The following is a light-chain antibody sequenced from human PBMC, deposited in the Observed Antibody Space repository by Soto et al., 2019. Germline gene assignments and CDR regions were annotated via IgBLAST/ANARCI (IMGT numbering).Light chain of an antibody. CDR1: SSDVGGYNY. V-gene: IGLV2-14*01. Sequence: QSALTQPASVSGSPGQSITISCTGTSSDVGGYNYVSWYQQHPGKAPKLMIYDVSNRPSGVSNRFSGSKSGNTASLTISGLQAEDEAYYYCSSYTSSSTLVLFGGGTKLTVL. CDR3: SSYTSSSTLVL. CDR2: DVS. J-gene: IGLJ2*01.